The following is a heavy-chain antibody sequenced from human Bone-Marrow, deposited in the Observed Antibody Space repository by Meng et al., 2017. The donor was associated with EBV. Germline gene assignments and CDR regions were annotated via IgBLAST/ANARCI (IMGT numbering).Heavy chain of an antibody. CDR1: GFTFSSYS. Sequence: EVQLVESGXXXXXPXXAXXLSCAASGFTFSSYSMNGVRQAPGKGLEWVSSISSSSSYIYYADSVKGRFTISRDNAKNSLYLQMNSLRAEDTAVYYCALGYSPPKFDYWGQGTLVTVSS. CDR2: ISSSSSYI. CDR3: ALGYSPPKFDY. J-gene: IGHJ4*02. V-gene: IGHV3-21*01. D-gene: IGHD5-18*01.